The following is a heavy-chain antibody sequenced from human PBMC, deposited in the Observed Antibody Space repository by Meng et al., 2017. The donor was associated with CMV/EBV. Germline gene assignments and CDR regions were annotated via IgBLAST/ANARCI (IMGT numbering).Heavy chain of an antibody. Sequence: QVPLQESGPGLVKPYETLSLTCTVSGGSISIYYWSWIRQPAGKGLEWIGRIYTSGSTNYNPSLKSRVTMSVDTSKNQFSLKLSSVTAADTAVYYCARDLMNCSSTSCANWFDPWGQGTLVTVSS. CDR1: GGSISIYY. D-gene: IGHD2-2*01. V-gene: IGHV4-4*07. CDR3: ARDLMNCSSTSCANWFDP. J-gene: IGHJ5*02. CDR2: IYTSGST.